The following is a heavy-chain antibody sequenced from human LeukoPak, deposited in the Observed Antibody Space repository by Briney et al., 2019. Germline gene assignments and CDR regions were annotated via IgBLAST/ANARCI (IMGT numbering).Heavy chain of an antibody. J-gene: IGHJ4*02. D-gene: IGHD3-10*01. CDR3: ARAYDLKELLQKRAFDY. Sequence: ASVKVSCKASGYTFTSYGISWVRQAPGQGLEWMGWINTNTGNPTYAQGFTGRFVFSLDTPVSTAYLQISSLKAEDTAVYYCARAYDLKELLQKRAFDYWGQGTLVTVSS. CDR2: INTNTGNP. V-gene: IGHV7-4-1*02. CDR1: GYTFTSYG.